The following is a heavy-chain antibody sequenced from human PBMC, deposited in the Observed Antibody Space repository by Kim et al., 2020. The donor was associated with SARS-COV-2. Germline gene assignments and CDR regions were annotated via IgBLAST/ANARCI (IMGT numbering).Heavy chain of an antibody. V-gene: IGHV3-30*18. CDR1: GFTFSSYG. D-gene: IGHD3-10*01. CDR3: AKDRTELYGFFDY. Sequence: GGSLRLSCAASGFTFSSYGMHWVRQAPGKGLEWVAVISYDGSNKYYADSVKGRFTISRDYSKNTLYLQMNSLRAEDTAFYYCAKDRTELYGFFDYWGQGTLVTVSS. CDR2: ISYDGSNK. J-gene: IGHJ4*02.